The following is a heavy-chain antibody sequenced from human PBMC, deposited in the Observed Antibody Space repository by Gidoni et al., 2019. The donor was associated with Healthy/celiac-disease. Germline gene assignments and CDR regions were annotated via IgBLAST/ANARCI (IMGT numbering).Heavy chain of an antibody. CDR2: INHSGST. V-gene: IGHV4-34*01. Sequence: QVQLQQWGAGLLKPSETLSLTCAVYGGSFSGYYWSWIRQPPGKGLEWSGEINHSGSTNYTPPHKSRVTISVYTSKNQFFLKLSFVTAADTAVYYCARASVLLWFRELRAFDIWGQGTMVTVSS. J-gene: IGHJ3*02. CDR1: GGSFSGYY. D-gene: IGHD3-10*01. CDR3: ARASVLLWFRELRAFDI.